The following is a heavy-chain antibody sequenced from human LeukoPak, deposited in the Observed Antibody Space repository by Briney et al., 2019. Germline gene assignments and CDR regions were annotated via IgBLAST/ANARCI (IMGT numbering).Heavy chain of an antibody. Sequence: GASVKVSCKASGYTFTGYYMHWVRQAPGRGLEWMGWINPNSGGTNYAQKFQGRVTMTWDTSISTAYMELSRLRSDHPTVYYCARDSVLLKAAFAICGEGTMVTVSS. CDR1: GYTFTGYY. V-gene: IGHV1-2*02. J-gene: IGHJ3*02. CDR2: INPNSGGT. D-gene: IGHD2-15*01. CDR3: ARDSVLLKAAFAI.